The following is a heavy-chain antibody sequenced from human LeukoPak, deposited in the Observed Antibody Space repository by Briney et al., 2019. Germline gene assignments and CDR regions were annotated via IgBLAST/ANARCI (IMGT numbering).Heavy chain of an antibody. CDR3: ARGRPPLPAPGAFDI. Sequence: KPGGSLRLSCAASGFTFSSYSMNWVRQAPGKGLEWVSSISSSSSYIYYADSVKGRFTISRDNAKNSLYLQMNSLRAEDTAVYYCARGRPPLPAPGAFDIWGQGTMVTVSS. CDR2: ISSSSSYI. V-gene: IGHV3-21*01. CDR1: GFTFSSYS. J-gene: IGHJ3*02.